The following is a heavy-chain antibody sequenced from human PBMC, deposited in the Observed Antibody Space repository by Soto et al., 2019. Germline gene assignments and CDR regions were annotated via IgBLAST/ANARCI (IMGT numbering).Heavy chain of an antibody. V-gene: IGHV4-34*01. D-gene: IGHD6-13*01. Sequence: PSETLSLTCAVYGGSFSGYYWSWIRQPPGKGLEWIGEINHSGSTNYNPSLKSRVTISVDTSKNQFSLKLSSVTAADTAVYYCARYSSSWYNWFDPWGQGTPVTVSS. CDR3: ARYSSSWYNWFDP. CDR2: INHSGST. J-gene: IGHJ5*02. CDR1: GGSFSGYY.